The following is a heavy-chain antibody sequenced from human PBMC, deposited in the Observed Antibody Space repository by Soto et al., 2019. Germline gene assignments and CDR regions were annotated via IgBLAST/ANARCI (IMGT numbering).Heavy chain of an antibody. Sequence: GESLKISCKGSGYSFTSYWISWVRQMPGKGLEWMGRIDPSDSYTNYSPSFQGHVTISADKSISTAYLQWSSLKAPDTAMYYCAGRGVDSYGRKSDYWGQGTLVTVSS. CDR3: AGRGVDSYGRKSDY. V-gene: IGHV5-10-1*01. J-gene: IGHJ4*02. CDR2: IDPSDSYT. D-gene: IGHD5-18*01. CDR1: GYSFTSYW.